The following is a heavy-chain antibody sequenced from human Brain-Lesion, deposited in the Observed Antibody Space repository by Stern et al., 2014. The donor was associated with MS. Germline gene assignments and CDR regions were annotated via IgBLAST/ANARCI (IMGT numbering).Heavy chain of an antibody. CDR1: GYIFTGYY. CDR3: ARDQRGITIFGVVTDYYYLGMDV. V-gene: IGHV1-2*02. D-gene: IGHD3-3*01. J-gene: IGHJ6*02. CDR2: INPNTGGT. Sequence: QVQLVQSGAEVKKPGASVKVSCKTYGYIFTGYYIHWVRQAPGQGLEWMAWINPNTGGTKYAQQFQGRVTMSRDTSISTAYVELRSLTSDDTAVYYCARDQRGITIFGVVTDYYYLGMDVWGQGTTVTVSS.